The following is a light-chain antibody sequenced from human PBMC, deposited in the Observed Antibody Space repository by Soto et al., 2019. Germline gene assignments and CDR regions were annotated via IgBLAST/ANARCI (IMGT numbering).Light chain of an antibody. CDR1: QSIGTS. CDR3: QQIDTAPFT. J-gene: IGKJ3*01. V-gene: IGKV1-39*01. CDR2: SAS. Sequence: DFQMTQSPSSLSASVGDRVSITCRASQSIGTSLNCYQQKPGKAPKLLIYSASTLQGGGPSRFSGSGYGTDVTLAISSLQPEDFATYYCQQIDTAPFTFGPGTKVDVK.